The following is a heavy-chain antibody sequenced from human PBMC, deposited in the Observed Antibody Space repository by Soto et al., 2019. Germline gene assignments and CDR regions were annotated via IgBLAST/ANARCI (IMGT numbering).Heavy chain of an antibody. D-gene: IGHD6-6*01. Sequence: GGSLRLSCAASGFTFSSYWMSWVRQAPGKGLEWVANIRQDGSQKYYVDSVKGRFTISRDNAKNSVFLQMNSLRAEDTAVYYCARIRYSSSCFDYWGQGIPVTVSS. CDR1: GFTFSSYW. CDR3: ARIRYSSSCFDY. CDR2: IRQDGSQK. V-gene: IGHV3-7*01. J-gene: IGHJ4*02.